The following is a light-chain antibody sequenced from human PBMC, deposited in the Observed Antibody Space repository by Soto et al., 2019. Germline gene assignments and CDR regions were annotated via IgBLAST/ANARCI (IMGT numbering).Light chain of an antibody. CDR1: SSDVGGYDY. Sequence: QPVLTQPASVSGSPGQSITISCTGSSSDVGGYDYVSWYQHHPGKAPKLMIHDVSNRPSGVSNRFSGSKSGNTASLTISGLQAEDEADYYCSSYTSSSTPYVFGTGTKVTVL. CDR3: SSYTSSSTPYV. CDR2: DVS. J-gene: IGLJ1*01. V-gene: IGLV2-14*03.